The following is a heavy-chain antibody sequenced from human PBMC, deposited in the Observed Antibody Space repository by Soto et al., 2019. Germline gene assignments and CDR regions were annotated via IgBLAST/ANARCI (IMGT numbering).Heavy chain of an antibody. D-gene: IGHD6-13*01. J-gene: IGHJ4*02. V-gene: IGHV3-23*01. CDR3: AKARSSSWYYFDY. Sequence: PGGSLRLSCAASGFTFIDYTMSWVRQAPGKGLEWVSVISASGGTTYFADSVEGRFTISRDNSKNTLYLQMNSLRAEDTALYYCAKARSSSWYYFDYWGQGTLVTVSS. CDR1: GFTFIDYT. CDR2: ISASGGTT.